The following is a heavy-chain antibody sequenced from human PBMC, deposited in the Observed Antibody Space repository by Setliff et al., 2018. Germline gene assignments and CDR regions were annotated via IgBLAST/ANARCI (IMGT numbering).Heavy chain of an antibody. J-gene: IGHJ6*02. CDR3: ARDVDYSRPEYYYGMDV. CDR1: GFTVSSYY. CDR2: IYTGGST. D-gene: IGHD4-4*01. Sequence: GGSLRLSCAASGFTVSSYYMTWVRQAPGKGLEWVSVIYTGGSTYYADSVKGRFTISRDDSKNTLYLQMNSLRAEDTAVYYCARDVDYSRPEYYYGMDVWGQGTTVTVSS. V-gene: IGHV3-66*01.